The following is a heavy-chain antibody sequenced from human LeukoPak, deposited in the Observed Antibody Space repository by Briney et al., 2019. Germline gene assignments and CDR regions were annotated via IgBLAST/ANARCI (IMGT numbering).Heavy chain of an antibody. CDR1: GYTFTGYY. D-gene: IGHD3-3*01. J-gene: IGHJ3*02. CDR3: ARDLRLFWSAYYTGSDAFDI. CDR2: IIPIFDTA. Sequence: ASVKVSCKTSGYTFTGYYIYWVRQAPGQGLEWMGGIIPIFDTASYAQKFQGRVTITTDESTSTAYMELSSLKSEDTAVYYCARDLRLFWSAYYTGSDAFDIWGQGTMVTVSS. V-gene: IGHV1-69*05.